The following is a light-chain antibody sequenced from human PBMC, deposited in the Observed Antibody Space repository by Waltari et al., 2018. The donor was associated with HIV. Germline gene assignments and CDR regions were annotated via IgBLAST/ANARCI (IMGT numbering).Light chain of an antibody. V-gene: IGLV1-40*01. J-gene: IGLJ3*02. Sequence: QSVLTQPPSVSGAPGQRVTISCTGSSSNIGARFDVHWYQQLPGTAPKLLIYCANNRPSGVPDRFSGSKSGTSASLAITGLQAEDEADYYCQSYDSSLSGSVFGGGTKLTVL. CDR1: SSNIGARFD. CDR2: CAN. CDR3: QSYDSSLSGSV.